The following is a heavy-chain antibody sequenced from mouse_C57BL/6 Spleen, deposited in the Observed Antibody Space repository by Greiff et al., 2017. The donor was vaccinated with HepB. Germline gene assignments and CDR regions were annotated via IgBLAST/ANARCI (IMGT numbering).Heavy chain of an antibody. CDR3: ARWIWLLRNWYFDV. J-gene: IGHJ1*03. CDR1: GYTFTSYW. Sequence: VQLQQSGAELVKPGASVKMSCKASGYTFTSYWITWVKQRPGQGPEWIGDIYPGSGSTNYNEKFKSKATLTVDTSSSTAYMQLSSLTSEDSAVYYCARWIWLLRNWYFDVWGTGTTVTVSS. D-gene: IGHD2-3*01. CDR2: IYPGSGST. V-gene: IGHV1-55*01.